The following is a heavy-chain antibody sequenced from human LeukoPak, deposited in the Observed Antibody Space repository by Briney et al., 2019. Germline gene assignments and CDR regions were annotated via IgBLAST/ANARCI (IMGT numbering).Heavy chain of an antibody. V-gene: IGHV4-34*01. J-gene: IGHJ4*02. CDR2: INHSGST. D-gene: IGHD5-12*01. CDR1: GGSFSGYY. Sequence: SETLSLTCALYGGSFSGYYWSWIRQPPGKGLEWIGEINHSGSTNYNPSLKSRVTISVDTSKNQFSLKLSSVTAADTAVYYCARGLSRLDWGQGTLVTVSS. CDR3: ARGLSRLD.